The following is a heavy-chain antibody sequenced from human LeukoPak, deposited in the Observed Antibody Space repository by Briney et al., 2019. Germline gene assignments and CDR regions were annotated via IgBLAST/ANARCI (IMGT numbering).Heavy chain of an antibody. J-gene: IGHJ4*02. D-gene: IGHD3-22*01. CDR3: AGLSYYYDSSGYFDY. V-gene: IGHV1-69*13. CDR1: GGTFSSYA. CDR2: IIPIFGTA. Sequence: SVKVSCKASGGTFSSYAISWVRQAPGQGLEWMGGIIPIFGTANYAQKFQGRVTITADESTSTAYMELSSLRPEDTAVYYCAGLSYYYDSSGYFDYWGQGTLVTVSS.